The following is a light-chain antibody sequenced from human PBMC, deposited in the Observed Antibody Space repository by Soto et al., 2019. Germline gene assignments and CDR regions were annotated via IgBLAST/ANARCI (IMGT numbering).Light chain of an antibody. V-gene: IGKV3-11*01. J-gene: IGKJ4*01. CDR3: QQYGVSPT. CDR2: DAS. CDR1: QSVSSY. Sequence: PGERATLSCRASQSVSSYLAWYQQKPGQAPRLLIYDASNRATGIPARFSGSGSGTDFTLTITRLEPEDFAVYYCQQYGVSPTFGGGTKVDIK.